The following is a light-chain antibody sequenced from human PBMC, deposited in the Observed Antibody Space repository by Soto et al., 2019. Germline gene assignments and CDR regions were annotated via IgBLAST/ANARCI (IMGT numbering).Light chain of an antibody. V-gene: IGLV2-11*01. CDR1: SSDVGGYNS. Sequence: QSVLTQPRSVSGSPGQSVTISCTGTSSDVGGYNSVSWYQQYPGKAPKLIIYDVSLRPSGVPDRFFGSKSGNTASLTIYGLQAEDEADYHCCSYVGSHTFVLFGGGTKLTVL. CDR2: DVS. J-gene: IGLJ2*01. CDR3: CSYVGSHTFVL.